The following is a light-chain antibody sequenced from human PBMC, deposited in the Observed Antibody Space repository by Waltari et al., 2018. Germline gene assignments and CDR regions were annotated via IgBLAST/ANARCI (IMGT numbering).Light chain of an antibody. CDR2: DVS. CDR3: SSYTSIIPPFL. Sequence: QSALTPPASVSGSPGQSITISCTRSSSDLGGYSFVSLYQQHPGTAPKLMIYDVSHRPSGVSNRFSGSKSGNTASLTISGLQPEDEADYYCSSYTSIIPPFLFGTGTKVTVL. CDR1: SSDLGGYSF. J-gene: IGLJ1*01. V-gene: IGLV2-14*01.